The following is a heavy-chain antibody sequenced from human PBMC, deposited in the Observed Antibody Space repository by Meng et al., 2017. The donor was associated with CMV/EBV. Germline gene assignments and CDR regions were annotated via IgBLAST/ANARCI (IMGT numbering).Heavy chain of an antibody. D-gene: IGHD5-12*01. J-gene: IGHJ4*02. CDR1: GGSISSSSYY. CDR3: ANRYSGYEDVWYFDY. CDR2: IRDDGSNT. V-gene: IGHV3-30*02. Sequence: GGSLRLSCTVSGGSISSSSYYWGWIRQPPGKGLEWVAFIRDDGSNTYHADSVKGRFTISRDNSKNTLYLQMNSLRTEDTAVYYCANRYSGYEDVWYFDYWGQGTLVTVSS.